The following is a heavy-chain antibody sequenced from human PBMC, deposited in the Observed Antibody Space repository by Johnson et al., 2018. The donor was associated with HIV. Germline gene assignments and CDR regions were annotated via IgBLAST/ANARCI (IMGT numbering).Heavy chain of an antibody. Sequence: QVQLVESGGGLVQPGGSLRLSCAASGFTFTDHYMHWVRQAPGKGLEWVAVLSYDGSNKYYADSVKGRFTISRDNSKNTLYLQMNSLRAEDTAVYYCAKTAAADAFDIWGQGTMVTVSS. V-gene: IGHV3-30*18. D-gene: IGHD2-2*01. CDR1: GFTFTDHY. J-gene: IGHJ3*02. CDR3: AKTAAADAFDI. CDR2: LSYDGSNK.